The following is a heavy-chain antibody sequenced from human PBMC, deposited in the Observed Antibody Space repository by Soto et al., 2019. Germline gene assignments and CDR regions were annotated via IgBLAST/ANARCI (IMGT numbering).Heavy chain of an antibody. V-gene: IGHV3-23*01. J-gene: IGHJ4*02. CDR1: GFIFSNYA. D-gene: IGHD3-22*01. CDR2: ISRRADIT. Sequence: VSLRLSCVAVGFIFSNYAMGWVRQTPGKGVEWVSAISRRADITYYADSVKGHFTTPRENSKNTLNLQMNSPRAEDTAVYYCARGYSSASYFPDYWGQGTLVTVSS. CDR3: ARGYSSASYFPDY.